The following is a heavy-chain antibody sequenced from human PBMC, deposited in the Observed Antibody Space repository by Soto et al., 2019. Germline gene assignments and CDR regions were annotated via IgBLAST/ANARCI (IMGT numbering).Heavy chain of an antibody. CDR1: GGSISSGGYY. CDR2: IYYSGST. J-gene: IGHJ6*02. CDR3: ARDGAPYYDSSGCAYGMDV. D-gene: IGHD3-22*01. V-gene: IGHV4-31*03. Sequence: SETLSLTCTVSGGSISSGGYYWSWIRQHPGKGLEWIGYIYYSGSTYYNPSLKSRVTISVDTSKNQFSLKLSSVTAADTAVYYCARDGAPYYDSSGCAYGMDVWGQGTTVTVSS.